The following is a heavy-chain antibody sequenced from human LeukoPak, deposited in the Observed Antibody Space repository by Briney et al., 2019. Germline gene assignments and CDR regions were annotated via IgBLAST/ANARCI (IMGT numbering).Heavy chain of an antibody. CDR3: ARRSTVTTNWFDP. Sequence: SETLSLTCTVSGGSISSYYWSWIRQPPGKGLEWIGSIYYSGNTYYNPSLKSRVTISVDTSKNHFSLKLNSVTAADTAVYYCARRSTVTTNWFDPWGQGTLVTVSS. D-gene: IGHD4-17*01. CDR2: IYYSGNT. V-gene: IGHV4-59*05. CDR1: GGSISSYY. J-gene: IGHJ5*02.